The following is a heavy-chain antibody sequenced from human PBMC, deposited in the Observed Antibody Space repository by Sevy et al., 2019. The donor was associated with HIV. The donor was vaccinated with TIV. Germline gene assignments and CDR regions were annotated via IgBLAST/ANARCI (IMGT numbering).Heavy chain of an antibody. CDR3: VREDINAPRTLLSFDI. Sequence: ASVKVSCKTTGYIFSDYNMHLVRQAPGQGLEWMALINPNSGVTIYAHNFRGRVSVTRDTSMSTAYMELRGLTSDDTAVYYCVREDINAPRTLLSFDIWGQRTMVTVSS. J-gene: IGHJ3*02. V-gene: IGHV1-2*06. CDR2: INPNSGVT. CDR1: GYIFSDYN. D-gene: IGHD3-3*01.